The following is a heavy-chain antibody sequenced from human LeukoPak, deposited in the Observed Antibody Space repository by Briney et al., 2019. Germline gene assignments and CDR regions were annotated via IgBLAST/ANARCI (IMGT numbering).Heavy chain of an antibody. CDR2: INQEGSQK. Sequence: SGGSLRLSCAASEFTFSSYWMSRVRQAPGKGLEWVANINQEGSQKYYVDSVKGRLTISRDNARNSLHLQMNSLRAEDTAVYYCARHRSGWWDAFDIWGQGTMVTVSS. D-gene: IGHD6-19*01. CDR1: EFTFSSYW. J-gene: IGHJ3*02. CDR3: ARHRSGWWDAFDI. V-gene: IGHV3-7*05.